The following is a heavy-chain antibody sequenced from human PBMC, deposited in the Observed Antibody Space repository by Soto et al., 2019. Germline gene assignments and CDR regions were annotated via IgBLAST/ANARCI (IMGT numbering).Heavy chain of an antibody. D-gene: IGHD2-8*01. J-gene: IGHJ4*02. Sequence: GASVKVSCKASGGTFSSYTISWVRQAPGQGLEWMGRVIPILGIANYAQKFQGRVTFTADKSTSTAYMELSSLRSEDTAVYYCARPTNVFDYFDYWGQGTMGTVSS. CDR3: ARPTNVFDYFDY. V-gene: IGHV1-69*02. CDR2: VIPILGIA. CDR1: GGTFSSYT.